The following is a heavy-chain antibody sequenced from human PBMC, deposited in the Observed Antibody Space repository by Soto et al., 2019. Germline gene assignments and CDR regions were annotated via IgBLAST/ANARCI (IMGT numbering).Heavy chain of an antibody. CDR3: ARDPSTINKLIGVCFDP. CDR2: ITPISEIT. J-gene: IGHJ5*02. D-gene: IGHD2-8*01. Sequence: SVKVSCKASGYTFGRFTINWVRRAPGQGLEGRGGITPISEITNYAQRFQGRVTITADASTSTVYLELSSLRSEDTAVYFCARDPSTINKLIGVCFDPWGQGTLVTVSS. V-gene: IGHV1-69*13. CDR1: GYTFGRFT.